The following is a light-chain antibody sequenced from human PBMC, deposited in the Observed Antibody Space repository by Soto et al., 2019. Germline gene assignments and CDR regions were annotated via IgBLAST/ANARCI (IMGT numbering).Light chain of an antibody. CDR2: EVT. V-gene: IGLV2-14*01. CDR1: SSDVGGYNY. Sequence: SLTQPASVSGSPGQSITISCTGTSSDVGGYNYVSWYQLHPGKAPKLILYEVTDRPSGVSDRFSGSKSGNTASLTISGLQAEDEADYYCSSYTSSTAYVFGTGTKVTVL. CDR3: SSYTSSTAYV. J-gene: IGLJ1*01.